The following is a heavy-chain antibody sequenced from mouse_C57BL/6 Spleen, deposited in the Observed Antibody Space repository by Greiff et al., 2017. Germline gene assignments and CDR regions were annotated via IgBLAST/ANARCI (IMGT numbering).Heavy chain of an antibody. Sequence: VKLVESGAELVKPGASVKISCKASGYAFSSYWMNWVKQRPGKGLEWIGQIYPGDGDTNYNGKFKGKATLTADKSSSTAYMQLSSLTSEDSAVYFCARGYYGSRGMDYWGQGTSVTVSS. CDR1: GYAFSSYW. CDR2: IYPGDGDT. CDR3: ARGYYGSRGMDY. V-gene: IGHV1-80*01. J-gene: IGHJ4*01. D-gene: IGHD1-1*01.